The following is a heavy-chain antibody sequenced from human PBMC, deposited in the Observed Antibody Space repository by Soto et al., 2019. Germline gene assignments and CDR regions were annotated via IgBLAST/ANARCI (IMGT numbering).Heavy chain of an antibody. CDR3: ASVRIAVAGNYFDY. Sequence: QVPLQQWGAGLLKPSETLSLTCAVYGGSFSGYYWSWIRQPPGKGLEWIGEINHSGSTNYNPSLKSRVTISVDTSKNQFSLKLSSVTAADTAVYYCASVRIAVAGNYFDYWGQGTLVTVSS. J-gene: IGHJ4*02. V-gene: IGHV4-34*01. D-gene: IGHD6-19*01. CDR2: INHSGST. CDR1: GGSFSGYY.